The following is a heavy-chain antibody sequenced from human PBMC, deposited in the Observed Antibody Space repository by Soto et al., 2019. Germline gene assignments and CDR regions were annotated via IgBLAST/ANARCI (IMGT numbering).Heavy chain of an antibody. CDR2: ISSRSDI. CDR3: ATPPPYYYYGMDV. J-gene: IGHJ6*02. V-gene: IGHV3-21*01. Sequence: PGGSLRLSCVGSGFTFSTYSINWVRQAPGKGLEWVSSISSRSDIYYADSVKGRFTISRDNAKNSVSLQMNSLRAEDTAVYYCATPPPYYYYGMDVWGQGTTVTVSS. CDR1: GFTFSTYS.